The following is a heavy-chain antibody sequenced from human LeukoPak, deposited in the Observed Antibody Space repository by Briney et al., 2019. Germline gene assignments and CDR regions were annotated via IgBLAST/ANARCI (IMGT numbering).Heavy chain of an antibody. J-gene: IGHJ5*02. CDR2: INHSGST. V-gene: IGHV4-34*01. Sequence: PSETLSLTCAVYGGSFSGYYWSWIRQPPGKGLEWIGEINHSGSTNYNPSLKSRVTISVDTSKNQFSLKLSSVTAAGTAVYYCARGRKGPIWVGWFDPWGQGTLVTVSS. CDR1: GGSFSGYY. D-gene: IGHD3-10*01. CDR3: ARGRKGPIWVGWFDP.